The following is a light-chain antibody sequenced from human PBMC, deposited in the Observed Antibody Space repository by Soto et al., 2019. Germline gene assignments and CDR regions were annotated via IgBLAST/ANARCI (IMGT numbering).Light chain of an antibody. V-gene: IGKV3-20*01. Sequence: EIVLTQSPGTLSLSPGERATLSCRASQSVSSTYLAWYQQKPGQAPRLLIYGASSRATGIPDRFSGSGSGTDFTLTISRLEPEDFAVYYCQRYDISPFPFGQGKKLELK. CDR2: GAS. CDR1: QSVSSTY. J-gene: IGKJ2*01. CDR3: QRYDISPFP.